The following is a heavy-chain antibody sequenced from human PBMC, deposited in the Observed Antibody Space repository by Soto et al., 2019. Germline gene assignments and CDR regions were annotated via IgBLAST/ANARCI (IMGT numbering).Heavy chain of an antibody. Sequence: SCVASGFAFDNYAMGWVRQAPGKGLEWVSGISDSGTSTYYADSVKGRFTISRDNSKNTLYLQMNNLRAEDPAVYYCAKGLYSSGYFVFDYWGQGTLVTVSS. CDR1: GFAFDNYA. J-gene: IGHJ4*02. D-gene: IGHD6-19*01. V-gene: IGHV3-23*01. CDR3: AKGLYSSGYFVFDY. CDR2: ISDSGTST.